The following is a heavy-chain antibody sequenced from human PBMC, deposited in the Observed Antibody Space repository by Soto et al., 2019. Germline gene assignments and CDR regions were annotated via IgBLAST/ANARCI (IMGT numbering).Heavy chain of an antibody. CDR1: GYTFTSYA. CDR3: ARDKSTSGSYFYYFDY. J-gene: IGHJ4*02. D-gene: IGHD3-10*01. CDR2: INAGNGNT. Sequence: ASVKVSCKASGYTFTSYAMHWVRQAPGQRLEWMGWINAGNGNTKYSQKFQGRVTITRDTSASTAYMELSSLRSEDTAVYYCARDKSTSGSYFYYFDYWGQGSLVTSPQ. V-gene: IGHV1-3*01.